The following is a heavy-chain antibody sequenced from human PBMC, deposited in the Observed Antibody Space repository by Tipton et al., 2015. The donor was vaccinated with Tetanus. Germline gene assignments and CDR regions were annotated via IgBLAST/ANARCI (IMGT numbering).Heavy chain of an antibody. J-gene: IGHJ4*02. CDR2: IYYSGST. D-gene: IGHD4-23*01. Sequence: TLSLTCTVSGGSISSYYWSWIRQPPGKGLEWIGYIYYSGSTYYNPSLKSRVTISVDTSKNQFSLKLSSVTAADTAVYYCARHVEVVTPSYADYWGQGTLVTVSS. CDR3: ARHVEVVTPSYADY. CDR1: GGSISSYY. V-gene: IGHV4-59*04.